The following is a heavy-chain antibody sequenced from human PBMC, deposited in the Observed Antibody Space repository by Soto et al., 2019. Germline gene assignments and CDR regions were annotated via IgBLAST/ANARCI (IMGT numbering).Heavy chain of an antibody. V-gene: IGHV3-33*01. Sequence: QVQLVESGGGVVQPGRSLRLSCAASGFTFSSYGMHWVRQAPGKGLEWVAVIWYDGSNKYYADSVKGRFTISRDNSKNTLYLQMNSLRAEDTAVYYCARGRDSSSWFGYYVDYWGQGTLVTVSS. J-gene: IGHJ4*02. D-gene: IGHD6-13*01. CDR2: IWYDGSNK. CDR1: GFTFSSYG. CDR3: ARGRDSSSWFGYYVDY.